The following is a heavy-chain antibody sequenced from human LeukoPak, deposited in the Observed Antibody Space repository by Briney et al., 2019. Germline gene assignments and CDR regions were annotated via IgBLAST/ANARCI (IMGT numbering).Heavy chain of an antibody. CDR2: ISGSGGST. Sequence: GGSLRLSCAASGFTFSSYAMSWVRQAPGKGLEWVSAISGSGGSTYYADSVKGRFTISRDNSKNTLYLQMNSLRAEDTAVYYCAKGSQYYDFWSGYSSYYYYGMDVWGQGTTVTVSS. V-gene: IGHV3-23*01. D-gene: IGHD3-3*01. CDR3: AKGSQYYDFWSGYSSYYYYGMDV. J-gene: IGHJ6*02. CDR1: GFTFSSYA.